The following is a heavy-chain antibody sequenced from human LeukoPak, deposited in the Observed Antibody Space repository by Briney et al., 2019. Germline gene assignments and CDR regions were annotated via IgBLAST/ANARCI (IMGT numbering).Heavy chain of an antibody. CDR3: ASAYSSGWPTINFQH. CDR2: ISGSGSST. CDR1: GFTVSNNY. V-gene: IGHV3-23*01. Sequence: PGGSLRLSCTASGFTVSNNYMNWVRQAPGKGLEWVSIISGSGSSTYYADSVRGRFTISRDMSKNTLNLQMNGLGVEDTAIYYCASAYSSGWPTINFQHWSQGTLVTVSS. D-gene: IGHD6-19*01. J-gene: IGHJ1*01.